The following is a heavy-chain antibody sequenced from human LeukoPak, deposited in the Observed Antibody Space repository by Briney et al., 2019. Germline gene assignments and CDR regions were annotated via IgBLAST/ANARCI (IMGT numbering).Heavy chain of an antibody. CDR3: ARVDYGDYSKDFDY. J-gene: IGHJ4*02. CDR2: INHSGRT. D-gene: IGHD4-17*01. V-gene: IGHV4-34*01. CDR1: GESFSGYY. Sequence: SETLSLTCAVYGESFSGYYWSWIRQPPGKGLEWIGEINHSGRTNYNPSLKSRATISVDTSKNQFSLRLSSVTAADTAVYYCARVDYGDYSKDFDYWGQGTLVTVA.